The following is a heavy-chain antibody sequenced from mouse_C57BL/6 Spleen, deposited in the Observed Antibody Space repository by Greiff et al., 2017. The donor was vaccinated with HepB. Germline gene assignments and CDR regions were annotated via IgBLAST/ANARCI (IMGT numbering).Heavy chain of an antibody. CDR2: ISSGGSYT. D-gene: IGHD2-4*01. J-gene: IGHJ2*01. CDR1: GFTFRSYG. V-gene: IGHV5-6*01. Sequence: EVKLVESGGDLVKPGGSLKLSCAASGFTFRSYGMSWVRQTPDKRLEWVATISSGGSYTYYPDSVKGRFTISRDKAKNTLYLQMSSLKSEDTAMYYCARHGRIDYDYVNWGQGTTLTVSS. CDR3: ARHGRIDYDYVN.